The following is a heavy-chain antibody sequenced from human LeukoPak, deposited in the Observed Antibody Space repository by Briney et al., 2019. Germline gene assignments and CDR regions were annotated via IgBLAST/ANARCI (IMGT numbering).Heavy chain of an antibody. CDR2: IFYTGKT. J-gene: IGHJ4*02. V-gene: IGHV4-39*07. CDR1: GGSVYTSDYY. CDR3: ARVFDS. Sequence: PSETLSLTCTVSGGSVYTSDYYWGWVRQPPGKGPEWIGDIFYTGKTNYNPSLKSRVSISIDTSKNQFSLRLTSVTAADTAVYYCARVFDSWGQGTLVTVS.